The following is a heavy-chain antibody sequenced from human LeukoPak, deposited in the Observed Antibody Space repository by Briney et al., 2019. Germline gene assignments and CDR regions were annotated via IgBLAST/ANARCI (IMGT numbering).Heavy chain of an antibody. J-gene: IGHJ4*02. CDR2: ISCDGSNK. CDR3: ARDSGSLPPYFDY. V-gene: IGHV3-30-3*01. CDR1: GFTFSSYA. D-gene: IGHD1-26*01. Sequence: GGSLRLSCAASGFTFSSYAMHWVRQAPGKGLEWVAVISCDGSNKYYADSVKGRFTISRDNSKNTLYLQMNSLRAEDTAVYYCARDSGSLPPYFDYWGQGTLVTVSS.